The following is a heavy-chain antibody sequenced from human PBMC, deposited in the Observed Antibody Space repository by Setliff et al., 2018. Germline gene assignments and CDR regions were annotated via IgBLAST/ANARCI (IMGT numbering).Heavy chain of an antibody. CDR3: AKDPGSSSGWYRPDYYFDY. Sequence: GGSLRLSCAASGFTFSSYAMHWVRQAPGRGLEWVAVISYDGSNKYYADSVKGRFTISRDNAKNTLFLQMNSLRVEDTGVYYCAKDPGSSSGWYRPDYYFDYWGQGILVTVSS. J-gene: IGHJ4*02. V-gene: IGHV3-30*07. CDR2: ISYDGSNK. CDR1: GFTFSSYA. D-gene: IGHD6-19*01.